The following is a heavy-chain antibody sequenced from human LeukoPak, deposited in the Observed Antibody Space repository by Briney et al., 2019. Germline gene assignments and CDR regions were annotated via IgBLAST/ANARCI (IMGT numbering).Heavy chain of an antibody. D-gene: IGHD3-10*01. CDR2: ISAYNGNT. J-gene: IGHJ5*02. CDR3: ARGIITRYGSGSPNWFDP. Sequence: ASVKVSCKASGYTFTSYGISWVRQAPGQGLEWMGWISAYNGNTNYAQKLQGRVTMTTDTSTSTAYMELRSLRSDDTAVYYCARGIITRYGSGSPNWFDPWGQGTLVTVSS. V-gene: IGHV1-18*01. CDR1: GYTFTSYG.